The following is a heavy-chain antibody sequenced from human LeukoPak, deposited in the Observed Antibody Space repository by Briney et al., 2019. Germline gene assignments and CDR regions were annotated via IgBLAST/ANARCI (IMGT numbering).Heavy chain of an antibody. D-gene: IGHD3-22*01. CDR1: GYTLTELS. V-gene: IGHV1-24*01. Sequence: ASVKVSCKVSGYTLTELSMHWVRQAPGKGLEWMGGFDPEDGETIYAQKFRGRVTMTEDTSTDTAYMELSSLRSEDTAVYYCATLDSSGYYYFDYWGQGTLVTVSS. J-gene: IGHJ4*02. CDR3: ATLDSSGYYYFDY. CDR2: FDPEDGET.